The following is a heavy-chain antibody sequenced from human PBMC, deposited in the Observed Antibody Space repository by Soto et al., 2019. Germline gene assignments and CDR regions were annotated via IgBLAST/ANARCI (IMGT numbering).Heavy chain of an antibody. CDR3: ARDTYDDY. J-gene: IGHJ4*02. CDR2: IYSGGRT. CDR1: GVTVSNNY. V-gene: IGHV3-66*01. Sequence: EVQLVESGGGLVQPGGSLRLSCAASGVTVSNNYMSWVRQAPGKGLEWVSVIYSGGRTYYADSVKGRFIISRDSSKNTLYLQMNCLRAEDTAVYYCARDTYDDYRGQGTLVTVSS. D-gene: IGHD3-3*01.